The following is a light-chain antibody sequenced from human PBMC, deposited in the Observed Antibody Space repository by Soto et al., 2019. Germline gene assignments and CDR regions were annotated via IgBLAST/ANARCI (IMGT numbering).Light chain of an antibody. CDR1: QGVISNS. CDR2: RTS. CDR3: QPFDNSPLYN. J-gene: IGKJ2*01. Sequence: ENVLTQSPDTLSLSPGERATLSCRASQGVISNSLAWYQQKPAQAPRLLIYRTSNRATGIPDTFSGSESGTDFTLTISSLEPEDFAVYYCQPFDNSPLYNFGQGNKLEIK. V-gene: IGKV3-20*01.